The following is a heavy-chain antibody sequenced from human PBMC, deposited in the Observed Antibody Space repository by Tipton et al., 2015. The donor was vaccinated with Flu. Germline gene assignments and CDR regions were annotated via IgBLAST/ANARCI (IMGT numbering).Heavy chain of an antibody. D-gene: IGHD2/OR15-2a*01. Sequence: RSLRLSCAASGFTFSSYGMHWVRQAPGKGLEWVAVIWYDGSNKYYADSVKGRFTISRDNSKNTLYLQMNSLRAEDTAVYYCARGLIGSRALAGDYWGQGTLVTVSS. CDR1: GFTFSSYG. CDR3: ARGLIGSRALAGDY. J-gene: IGHJ4*02. CDR2: IWYDGSNK. V-gene: IGHV3-33*01.